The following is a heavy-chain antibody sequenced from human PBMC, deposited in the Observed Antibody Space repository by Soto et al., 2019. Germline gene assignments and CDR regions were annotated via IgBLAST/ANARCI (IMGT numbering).Heavy chain of an antibody. CDR1: GFTFRNYA. CDR3: ARELVGKGEY. D-gene: IGHD1-26*01. CDR2: ISGSGGTT. J-gene: IGHJ4*02. Sequence: EVQLLESGGGLVQPGGSLRLSCEASGFTFRNYAMSWVRQAPGKGLEWVSLISGSGGTTHYADSVKGRFTISRDNSRSTVSLQMNTLRAEDTAVSYCARELVGKGEYWGQGTLVTVSS. V-gene: IGHV3-23*01.